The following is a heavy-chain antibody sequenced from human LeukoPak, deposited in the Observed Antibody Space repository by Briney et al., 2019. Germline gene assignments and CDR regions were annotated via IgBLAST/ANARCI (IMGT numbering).Heavy chain of an antibody. CDR2: SRTKAHFYTT. V-gene: IGHV3-72*01. Sequence: GGSLRLSCAASGFIFSDYFMDWVRQAPGKGPEWVGRSRTKAHFYTTEYAASVKGRFTISRDDSKNSLYLQMDSLQIEDTAVYYCVRLTASGSNFGPWFDPWGQGTLVTVSS. D-gene: IGHD1-26*01. CDR1: GFIFSDYF. J-gene: IGHJ5*02. CDR3: VRLTASGSNFGPWFDP.